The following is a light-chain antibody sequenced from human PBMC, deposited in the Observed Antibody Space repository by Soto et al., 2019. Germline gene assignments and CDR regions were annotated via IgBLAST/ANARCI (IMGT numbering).Light chain of an antibody. J-gene: IGKJ1*01. CDR2: GAS. Sequence: EIVLTQSPGTLSLSPGERATLSCRASQSVSSSYLAWYQQKPGQAPRLLIYGASSRATGIPDRFSGSGSGTDFTLTISSLEPEDFAVYYCQHYCSSPGKFGQGTKVEIK. CDR1: QSVSSSY. V-gene: IGKV3-20*01. CDR3: QHYCSSPGK.